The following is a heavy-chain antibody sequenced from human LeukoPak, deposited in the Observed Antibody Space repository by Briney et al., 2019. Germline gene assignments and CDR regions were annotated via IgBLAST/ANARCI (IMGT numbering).Heavy chain of an antibody. D-gene: IGHD2-15*01. CDR1: GGTFSSYA. V-gene: IGHV1-69*04. J-gene: IGHJ3*02. CDR3: ARRGYDPRAFDI. Sequence: GASVKVSCKASGGTFSSYAISWVRQAPGQGLEWMGRIIPILGIANYAQKFQGRVTITADKSTSTAYMELRSLRSDDTAVYYCARRGYDPRAFDIWGQGTMVTVSS. CDR2: IIPILGIA.